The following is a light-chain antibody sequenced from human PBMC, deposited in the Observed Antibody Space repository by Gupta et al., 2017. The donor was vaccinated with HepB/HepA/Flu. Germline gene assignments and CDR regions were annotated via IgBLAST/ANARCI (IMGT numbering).Light chain of an antibody. CDR3: QAWDAKMAV. CDR1: KLGYKY. J-gene: IGLJ2*01. Sequence: SSDLTQPPSVSVSPGQTASVTCSGDKLGYKYVSWYQQKPGQSPVLVLHQDTKRPSGIPDRFSGSNSGSTATLTISGTQAVDEDYYYCQAWDAKMAVFGGGTKLTVL. CDR2: QDT. V-gene: IGLV3-1*01.